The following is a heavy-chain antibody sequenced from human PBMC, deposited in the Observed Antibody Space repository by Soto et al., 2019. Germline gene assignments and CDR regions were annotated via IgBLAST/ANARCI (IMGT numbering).Heavy chain of an antibody. CDR2: IYYTGIT. CDR3: ARDRTASWFDP. J-gene: IGHJ5*02. D-gene: IGHD2-21*02. Sequence: QVQLQESGPGLVKPSETLSLTCAVSGGSFSSYYWSWIRQPPGKGLEWIGYIYYTGITSYNPSLKTRVTKSVDTSKNQFSLKLGSVTAADTAVYYCARDRTASWFDPWGQGTLVTVSS. CDR1: GGSFSSYY. V-gene: IGHV4-59*01.